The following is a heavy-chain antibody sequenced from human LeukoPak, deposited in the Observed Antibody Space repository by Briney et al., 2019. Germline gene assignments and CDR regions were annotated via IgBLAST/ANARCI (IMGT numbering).Heavy chain of an antibody. J-gene: IGHJ6*02. CDR3: ARGVKWAHYYGMDV. V-gene: IGHV7-4-1*02. D-gene: IGHD1-26*01. CDR1: GYIFSTYG. CDR2: INTNTGNP. Sequence: ASVKVSCKASGYIFSTYGMNWVRQAPGQGLEWMGWINTNTGNPTYAQGFTGRFVFSLDTSVSTAYLQISSLKAEDTAVYYCARGVKWAHYYGMDVWGQGTTVTVSS.